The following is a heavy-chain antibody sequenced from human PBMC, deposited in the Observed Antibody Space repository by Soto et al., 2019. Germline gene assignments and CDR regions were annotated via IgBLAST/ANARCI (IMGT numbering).Heavy chain of an antibody. CDR2: MNPNSGNT. V-gene: IGHV1-8*01. CDR3: ARCWIGHYYFYGMEV. CDR1: GYTFTSYD. D-gene: IGHD2-2*03. J-gene: IGHJ6*02. Sequence: ASVKVSCKASGYTFTSYDINWVRQATGQGLEWMGWMNPNSGNTGYAQKFQGRVTMTRNTSISTAYMELSSLRSEDTAVYYCARCWIGHYYFYGMEVWGQGTTATASS.